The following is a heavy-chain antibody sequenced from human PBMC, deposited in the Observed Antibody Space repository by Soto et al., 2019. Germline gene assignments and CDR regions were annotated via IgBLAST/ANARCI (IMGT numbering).Heavy chain of an antibody. CDR3: ASSDWFDP. V-gene: IGHV3-21*01. CDR1: GVTFSSYS. Sequence: PGGSLRLSCAASGVTFSSYSMNWVRQAPGKGLEWVSCIKNNSSYTSYADSVKGRFTISRDNAKNTLYLQMNSLRAEDTAVYYCASSDWFDPWGQGTLVTVSS. CDR2: IKNNSSYT. J-gene: IGHJ5*02.